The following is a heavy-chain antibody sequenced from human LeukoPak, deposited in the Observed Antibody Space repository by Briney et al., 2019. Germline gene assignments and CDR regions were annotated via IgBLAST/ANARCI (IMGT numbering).Heavy chain of an antibody. J-gene: IGHJ4*02. D-gene: IGHD1-26*01. CDR1: GGSISSGSYY. Sequence: PSETLSLTCTVSGGSISSGSYYWSWIRQPAGKGLEWIGRIYTSGSTNYNPSLKSRVTISVDTSKNQFSLKLSSVTAADTAVYYCASSVGVTPKVYWGQGTLVTVSS. CDR3: ASSVGVTPKVY. CDR2: IYTSGST. V-gene: IGHV4-61*02.